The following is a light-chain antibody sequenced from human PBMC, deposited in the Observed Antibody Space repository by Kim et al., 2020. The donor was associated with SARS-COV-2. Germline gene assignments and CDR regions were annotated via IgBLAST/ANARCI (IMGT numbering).Light chain of an antibody. CDR3: LQDNTYPIT. Sequence: ASVGDGVAGTCRACEGISSDLAWFQQKTGRGAERLICAASSLQSGVPSRFSGSGAGTEFTLTISSVQPEDFATDCCLQDNTYPITFGRGTRLEVK. CDR1: EGISSD. CDR2: AAS. V-gene: IGKV1-17*03. J-gene: IGKJ5*01.